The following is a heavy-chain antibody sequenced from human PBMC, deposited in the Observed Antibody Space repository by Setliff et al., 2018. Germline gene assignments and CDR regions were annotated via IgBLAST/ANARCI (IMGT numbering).Heavy chain of an antibody. J-gene: IGHJ4*02. D-gene: IGHD5-18*01. CDR1: GFSLSSYW. Sequence: ETLSLSCAASGFSLSSYWMSWVRQAPGQGLEWVANIKQDGSEKYYVDSVKGRFTISRDNARNSLYLQMNSLRAEDTAVYFCGRWLQWVDYWGQGALVTVSS. CDR3: GRWLQWVDY. CDR2: IKQDGSEK. V-gene: IGHV3-7*01.